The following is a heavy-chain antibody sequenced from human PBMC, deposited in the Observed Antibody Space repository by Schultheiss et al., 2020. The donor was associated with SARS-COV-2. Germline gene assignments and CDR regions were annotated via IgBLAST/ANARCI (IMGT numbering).Heavy chain of an antibody. CDR1: GFTFDDYA. CDR2: ISWNSGSI. V-gene: IGHV3-9*01. J-gene: IGHJ6*02. Sequence: GGSLRLSCAASGFTFDDYAMHWVRQAPGKGLEWVSGISWNSGSIGYADSVKGRFTISRDNAKNSLYLQMNSLRAEDTALYYCAKDMGPYSSSWYGPYYYYYGMDVWGQGTTVTVSS. CDR3: AKDMGPYSSSWYGPYYYYYGMDV. D-gene: IGHD6-13*01.